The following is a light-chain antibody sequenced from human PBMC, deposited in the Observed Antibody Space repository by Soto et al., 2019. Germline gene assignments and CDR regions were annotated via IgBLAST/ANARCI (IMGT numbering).Light chain of an antibody. CDR2: GAS. CDR3: QQYASIRT. CDR1: QSVSSN. Sequence: EIVMTQSPATLSVSPGERATLSCRASQSVSSNLAWYQQKPGQAPRLLIYGASSRATGIPDRFSGSGSGTDFTLTISRLEPEDFAVYFCQQYASIRTFGQGTKVEIK. V-gene: IGKV3-20*01. J-gene: IGKJ1*01.